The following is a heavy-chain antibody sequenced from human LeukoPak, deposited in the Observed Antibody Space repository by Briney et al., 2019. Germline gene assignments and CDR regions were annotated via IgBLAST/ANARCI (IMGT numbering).Heavy chain of an antibody. Sequence: SETLSLTCNVSGGSITNYFWSWIWQPAGKGLEWIGRIYTSGSTDYNPSLRSRVTMSVDTSKNQFSLKVWSVTAADTAVYYCARESKSYDGSGFYHGSWGQGTLVTVSS. CDR2: IYTSGST. D-gene: IGHD3-22*01. CDR3: ARESKSYDGSGFYHGS. CDR1: GGSITNYF. V-gene: IGHV4-4*07. J-gene: IGHJ5*02.